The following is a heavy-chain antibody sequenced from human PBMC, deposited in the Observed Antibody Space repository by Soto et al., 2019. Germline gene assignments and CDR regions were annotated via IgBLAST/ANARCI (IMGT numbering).Heavy chain of an antibody. D-gene: IGHD2-15*01. CDR2: IYYSGST. Sequence: QVQLQESGPGLVKPSQTLSLTCTVSGGSISSGGYYWSWIRQHPGKGLEWIGYIYYSGSTYYNPSLKSRVTISVDTSKNQFSLKLSSVTAADTDVYYCARVEYHASRIVEGAFDIWGQGTMVTVSS. CDR1: GGSISSGGYY. V-gene: IGHV4-31*03. CDR3: ARVEYHASRIVEGAFDI. J-gene: IGHJ3*02.